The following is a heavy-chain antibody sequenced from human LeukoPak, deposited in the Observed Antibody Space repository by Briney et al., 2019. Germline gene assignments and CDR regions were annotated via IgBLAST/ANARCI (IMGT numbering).Heavy chain of an antibody. J-gene: IGHJ4*02. V-gene: IGHV3-23*01. CDR1: GFTFSSYA. Sequence: GGSLRLSCAASGFTFSSYAMSWVRQAPGKGLEWVSAISGSGGSTYYADSVKGRFTISRDNAKNSLYLQMNSLRAEDTAVYHCARVRDFDYWGQGTLVTVSS. CDR3: ARVRDFDY. CDR2: ISGSGGST.